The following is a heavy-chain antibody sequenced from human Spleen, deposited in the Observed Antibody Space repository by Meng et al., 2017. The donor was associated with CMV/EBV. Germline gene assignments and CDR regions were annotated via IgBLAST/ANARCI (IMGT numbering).Heavy chain of an antibody. D-gene: IGHD5-12*01. CDR3: AKTLNGYGGQDY. J-gene: IGHJ4*02. CDR2: ISAIDDSA. Sequence: GESLKISCAASGFTFDSYTMSWVRQSAEKGLECVALISAIDDSAYYADSMKGRFTISRDNSKNTVSLEMHSLRVEDTAIYYCAKTLNGYGGQDYRGQGTLVTVSS. CDR1: GFTFDSYT. V-gene: IGHV3-23*01.